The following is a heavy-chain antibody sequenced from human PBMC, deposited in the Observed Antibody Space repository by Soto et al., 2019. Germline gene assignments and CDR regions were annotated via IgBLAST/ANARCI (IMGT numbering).Heavy chain of an antibody. CDR1: GYTFTSYG. Sequence: ASVKVSFKASGYTFTSYGISWVRQAPGQGLEWMGWISAYNGNTNYAQKLQGRVTMTTDTSTSTAYMELRGLRSDDTAVYYCARGRLADYYDFWSGYYSVPYYYGMDVWGQGTTVTVSS. CDR3: ARGRLADYYDFWSGYYSVPYYYGMDV. CDR2: ISAYNGNT. J-gene: IGHJ6*02. D-gene: IGHD3-3*01. V-gene: IGHV1-18*04.